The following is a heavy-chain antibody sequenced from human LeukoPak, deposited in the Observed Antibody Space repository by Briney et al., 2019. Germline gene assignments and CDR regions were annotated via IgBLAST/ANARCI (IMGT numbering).Heavy chain of an antibody. CDR2: IYFIGST. CDR1: GSSISTSTYY. Sequence: PSETLSLTCTVSGSSISTSTYYWGWIRQPPGKGLEWIATIYFIGSTHYNPSLKSRVTISVDTSKNQFSLKLSSVTAADTAVYYCARHRVGTGGPGYFDYWGQGALVTVSS. D-gene: IGHD2-8*02. V-gene: IGHV4-39*01. J-gene: IGHJ4*02. CDR3: ARHRVGTGGPGYFDY.